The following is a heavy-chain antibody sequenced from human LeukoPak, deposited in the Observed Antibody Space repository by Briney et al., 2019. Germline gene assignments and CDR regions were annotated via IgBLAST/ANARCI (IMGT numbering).Heavy chain of an antibody. V-gene: IGHV1-18*01. D-gene: IGHD3-9*01. Sequence: ASVKVSCKASGYTFTSCGISWVRQAPGQGLEWMGWISAYNGNTNYAQKLQGRVTMTTDTSTSTAYMELRSLRSDDTAVYYCARSEGYYDILTGSYYYYGMDVWGQGTTVTVSS. CDR3: ARSEGYYDILTGSYYYYGMDV. J-gene: IGHJ6*02. CDR2: ISAYNGNT. CDR1: GYTFTSCG.